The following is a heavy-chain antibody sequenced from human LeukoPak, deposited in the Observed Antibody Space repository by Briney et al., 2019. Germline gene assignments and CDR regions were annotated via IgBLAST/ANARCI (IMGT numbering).Heavy chain of an antibody. J-gene: IGHJ6*03. CDR3: TTDPVVVVPAAIMGYYYYYMDV. D-gene: IGHD2-2*02. Sequence: GGSLRLSCAASGFTFSNAWMSWVRQAPGKGLEWVGRIKSKTDGGTTDYAAPVKGRFTISRDDSKNTLYLQMNSMKTEDTAVYYCTTDPVVVVPAAIMGYYYYYMDVWGKGTTVTVSS. CDR1: GFTFSNAW. V-gene: IGHV3-15*01. CDR2: IKSKTDGGTT.